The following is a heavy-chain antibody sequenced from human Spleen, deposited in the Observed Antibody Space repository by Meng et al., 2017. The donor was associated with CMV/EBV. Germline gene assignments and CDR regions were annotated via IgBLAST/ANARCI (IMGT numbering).Heavy chain of an antibody. CDR1: GYTFTNYD. CDR2: MIPNSGKT. Sequence: ASVKVSCKASGYTFTNYDINWVRQASGQGLEWMGWMIPNSGKTGYAQKFQGRVTITTDESTSTAYMSLSSLRSEDTAVYYCARDRTGDCSSTSCYNFYYYYGMDVWGQGTTVTVSS. J-gene: IGHJ6*02. D-gene: IGHD2-2*02. V-gene: IGHV1-8*01. CDR3: ARDRTGDCSSTSCYNFYYYYGMDV.